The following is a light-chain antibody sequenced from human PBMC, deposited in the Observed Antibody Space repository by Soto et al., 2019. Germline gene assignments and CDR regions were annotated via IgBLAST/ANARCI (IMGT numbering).Light chain of an antibody. CDR3: MQSVQFPRT. CDR2: EVS. CDR1: QSLLGSDGKTY. V-gene: IGKV2D-29*01. Sequence: DIVMNQTPLSLSVTPVQPASISCKSSQSLLGSDGKTYLSWYLQKKGNPPQILIFEVSNHSSGVSDRFSGSGSGTDFTLKISRVEAEDVSVYYCMQSVQFPRTFGGGTKVDIK. J-gene: IGKJ4*01.